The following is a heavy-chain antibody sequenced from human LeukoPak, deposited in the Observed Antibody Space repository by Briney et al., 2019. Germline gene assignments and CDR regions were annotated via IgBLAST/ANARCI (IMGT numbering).Heavy chain of an antibody. J-gene: IGHJ3*02. D-gene: IGHD6-13*01. V-gene: IGHV3-48*01. CDR3: AGSWSPYEALDI. CDR2: ISTGGLTI. Sequence: PGGSLRLSCIVSGFSFNSYSMSWVRQAPGKGLEWLSYISTGGLTIYYADSVKGRFTISRGNAKNSLYLQMNSLRAENTAVYDGAGSWSPYEALDIWGQGTLVSVSS. CDR1: GFSFNSYS.